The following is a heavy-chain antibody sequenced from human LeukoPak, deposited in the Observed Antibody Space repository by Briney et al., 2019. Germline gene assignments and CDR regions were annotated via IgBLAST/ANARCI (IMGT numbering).Heavy chain of an antibody. Sequence: GGSLRLSCAASGFTFSSYAMSWVRQAPGKGLEWVSAISGSGGSTYYADSVKGRFTISRDNSKNTPYLQMNSLRAEDTAVYYCAKDGGDDSSGYDAFDIWGQGTMVTVSS. V-gene: IGHV3-23*01. D-gene: IGHD3-22*01. J-gene: IGHJ3*02. CDR3: AKDGGDDSSGYDAFDI. CDR2: ISGSGGST. CDR1: GFTFSSYA.